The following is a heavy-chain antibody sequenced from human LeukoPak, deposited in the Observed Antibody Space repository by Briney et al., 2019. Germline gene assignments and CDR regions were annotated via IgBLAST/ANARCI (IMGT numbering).Heavy chain of an antibody. Sequence: GGSLRLSWAASRFTFSSYWMNWVRQAPGKGLEWVANIKQDGSEKYYVDSVKGRFTISRDNAKNSLYLQMNSLRAEDTAVYYCAKPFTISGATDAFDIWGQGTMVTVSS. CDR1: RFTFSSYW. J-gene: IGHJ3*02. V-gene: IGHV3-7*01. CDR2: IKQDGSEK. CDR3: AKPFTISGATDAFDI. D-gene: IGHD3-3*01.